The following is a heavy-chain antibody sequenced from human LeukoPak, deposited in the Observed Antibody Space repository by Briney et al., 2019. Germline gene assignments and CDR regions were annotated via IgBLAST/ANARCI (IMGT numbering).Heavy chain of an antibody. Sequence: LRLSCAASGFTFSSYEMNWIRQPPGKGLEWIGCIYYSGSTYYTPSLKSRVTISVDTSKTQFSLKLSSVTAADTAVYYCARHSTSWSPSPDYWGQGTLVIVSS. CDR3: ARHSTSWSPSPDY. D-gene: IGHD2-2*01. CDR1: GFTFSSYE. CDR2: IYYSGST. V-gene: IGHV4-39*01. J-gene: IGHJ4*02.